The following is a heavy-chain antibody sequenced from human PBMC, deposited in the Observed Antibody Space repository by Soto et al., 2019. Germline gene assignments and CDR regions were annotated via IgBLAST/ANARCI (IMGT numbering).Heavy chain of an antibody. CDR1: GGSFSGYY. D-gene: IGHD3-3*01. V-gene: IGHV4-34*01. Sequence: SETLSLTCAVYGGSFSGYYWSWIRQPPGKGLEWIGEINHSGSTNYNPSLKSRVTISVDTSKNQFSLKLSSVTAADTAVYYCARGGTDYDFWSGYAIKNYFDYWGQGTLVTVSS. CDR2: INHSGST. J-gene: IGHJ4*02. CDR3: ARGGTDYDFWSGYAIKNYFDY.